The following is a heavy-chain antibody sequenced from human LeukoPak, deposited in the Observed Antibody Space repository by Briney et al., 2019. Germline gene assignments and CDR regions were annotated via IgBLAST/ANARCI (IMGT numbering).Heavy chain of an antibody. J-gene: IGHJ4*02. CDR1: GGTFSSYA. CDR3: ARDSRSIFGVVITIGGFDY. Sequence: ASVKVSCKASGGTFSSYAISWVRQAPGQGLEWMGWISAYNGNTNYAQKLQGRVTMTTDTSTSTAYMELRSLRSDDTAVYYCARDSRSIFGVVITIGGFDYWGQGTLVTVSS. V-gene: IGHV1-18*01. CDR2: ISAYNGNT. D-gene: IGHD3-3*01.